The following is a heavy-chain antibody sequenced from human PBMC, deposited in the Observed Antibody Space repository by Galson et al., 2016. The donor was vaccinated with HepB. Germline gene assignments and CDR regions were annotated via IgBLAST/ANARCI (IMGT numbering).Heavy chain of an antibody. Sequence: TLSLTCTVSGASVSSGTYCWSWIRQSAGNELEWIGHVYASGSTNYNPSLKGRVTLSLDTSQNQFSLKLSSVTAADTAVYDCVGVAYSSSPFDPWGQGTLVTVSS. V-gene: IGHV4-61*09. CDR2: VYASGST. J-gene: IGHJ5*02. CDR1: GASVSSGTYC. CDR3: VGVAYSSSPFDP. D-gene: IGHD6-6*01.